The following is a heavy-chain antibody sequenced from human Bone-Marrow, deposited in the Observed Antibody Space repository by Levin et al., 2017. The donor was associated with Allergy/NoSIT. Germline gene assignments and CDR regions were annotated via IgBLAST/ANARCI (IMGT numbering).Heavy chain of an antibody. V-gene: IGHV3-15*01. D-gene: IGHD2-2*02. J-gene: IGHJ6*02. CDR2: IKSKTDGGTT. Sequence: PGESLKISCAASGFTFSNAWMSWVRQAPGKGLEWVGRIKSKTDGGTTDYAAPVKGRFTISRDDSKNTLYLQMNSLKTEDTAVYYCTTVSLFSVVVPAAIDYYYGMDVWGQGTTVTVSS. CDR1: GFTFSNAW. CDR3: TTVSLFSVVVPAAIDYYYGMDV.